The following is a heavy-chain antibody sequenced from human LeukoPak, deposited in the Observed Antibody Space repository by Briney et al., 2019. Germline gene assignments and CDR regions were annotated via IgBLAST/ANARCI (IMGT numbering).Heavy chain of an antibody. CDR2: IFHSGST. D-gene: IGHD2-21*02. CDR1: GGSIRSYY. CDR3: AGEGDCRHRFDC. J-gene: IGHJ4*02. V-gene: IGHV4-59*01. Sequence: SETLSLTCTVSGGSIRSYYWSWIRQPPGKGLEWIGYIFHSGSTTFNPSLKSRVTISLDTSKNQFSLELTSVTAVDTAVYYCAGEGDCRHRFDCWGQGTLVTVSS.